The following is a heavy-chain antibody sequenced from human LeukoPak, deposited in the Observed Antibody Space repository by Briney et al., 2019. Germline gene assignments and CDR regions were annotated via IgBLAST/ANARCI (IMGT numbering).Heavy chain of an antibody. CDR1: GFTVSSNY. D-gene: IGHD2-15*01. V-gene: IGHV3-66*01. CDR3: ARGGIWGHAFDI. Sequence: GGSLRLSCAASGFTVSSNYMSWARQAPEKGLEWVSIIYSDSTTDYADSVKGRFTISRDTSKNTLSLQLNSLRAEDTAVYYCARGGIWGHAFDIWGQGTVVTVSS. CDR2: IYSDSTT. J-gene: IGHJ3*02.